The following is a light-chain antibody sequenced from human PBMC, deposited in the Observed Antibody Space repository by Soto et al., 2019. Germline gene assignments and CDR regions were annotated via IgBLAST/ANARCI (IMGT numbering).Light chain of an antibody. CDR1: QSISSY. CDR3: QQSYSTPRK. J-gene: IGKJ1*01. Sequence: DIQMTQSPSSLSASVGDRVTITCRASQSISSYLNWYQQKPGKAPNLLIYAASSLQSGVPSRFSGSGSGTDFTLSISSLQPEAFATYYCQQSYSTPRKFGQGTKGDIK. V-gene: IGKV1-39*01. CDR2: AAS.